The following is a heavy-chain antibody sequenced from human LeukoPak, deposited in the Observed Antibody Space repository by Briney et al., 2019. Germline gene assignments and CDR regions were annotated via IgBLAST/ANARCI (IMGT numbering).Heavy chain of an antibody. Sequence: ASVKVSCKASGYTLTGYYLHWVRQAPGQGLEWLGWINPNTGATHSAQKFQGRITMTRDTSISTAYMDLSRLRSDDTAVYYCARDRVGSGWPRPYYFEVWGQGTLVTVSS. CDR1: GYTLTGYY. CDR2: INPNTGAT. CDR3: ARDRVGSGWPRPYYFEV. D-gene: IGHD6-19*01. J-gene: IGHJ4*02. V-gene: IGHV1-2*02.